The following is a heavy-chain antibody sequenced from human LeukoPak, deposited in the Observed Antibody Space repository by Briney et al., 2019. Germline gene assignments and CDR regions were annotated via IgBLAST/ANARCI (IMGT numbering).Heavy chain of an antibody. CDR1: GGSISSYY. CDR2: IHCSGSA. D-gene: IGHD4/OR15-4a*01. J-gene: IGHJ4*02. V-gene: IGHV4-59*08. CDR3: ARLTMPTGPGDY. Sequence: SESLSLTCRVSGGSISSYYWSWIRQPPGKGLEWIGYIHCSGSANYNPSIKSRVTISVDPSKNLLSLKLTSVTAADTGVYYCARLTMPTGPGDYWGQGTLVTVSS.